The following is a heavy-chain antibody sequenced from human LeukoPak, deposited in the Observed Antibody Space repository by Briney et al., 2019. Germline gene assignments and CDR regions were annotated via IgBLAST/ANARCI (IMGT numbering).Heavy chain of an antibody. D-gene: IGHD2-2*01. CDR3: ARTIVVVPAATRLFDY. J-gene: IGHJ4*02. CDR2: ISSSSSTI. CDR1: GFTFSSYS. V-gene: IGHV3-48*01. Sequence: PGGSLRLSCAASGFTFSSYSMNWVRQAPGKGLEWVSYISSSSSTIYYADSVKGRFTISRDNAKNSLYLQMNSLRAEDTAVYYCARTIVVVPAATRLFDYWGQGTLVTVSS.